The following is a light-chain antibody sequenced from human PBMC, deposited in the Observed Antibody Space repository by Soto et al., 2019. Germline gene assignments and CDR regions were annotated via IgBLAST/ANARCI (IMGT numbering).Light chain of an antibody. CDR1: QIINYY. V-gene: IGKV1-39*01. J-gene: IGKJ2*01. Sequence: DIQMTQSPSSLSAPVGDRVTITCRASQIINYYLNWYQQKPGKAPKLLIYGISRLYDGVPSRFSGSGSGTDFTLTISSLQPEDFATYSCQQSYNTPHTFGQGTKVDIK. CDR2: GIS. CDR3: QQSYNTPHT.